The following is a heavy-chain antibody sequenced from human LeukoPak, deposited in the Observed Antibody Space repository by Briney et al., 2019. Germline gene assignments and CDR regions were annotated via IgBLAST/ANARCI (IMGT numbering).Heavy chain of an antibody. V-gene: IGHV1-8*01. CDR1: GYTFTSYD. Sequence: GASVKVSCKASGYTFTSYDINWVRQATGQGLEWMGWMNPNSGNTGYAQKFQGRVTMTRNTSISTAYMDLSSLRSEDTAVYYCARAGPSSSWHQFDYWGQGTLVTVSP. CDR3: ARAGPSSSWHQFDY. CDR2: MNPNSGNT. D-gene: IGHD6-13*01. J-gene: IGHJ4*02.